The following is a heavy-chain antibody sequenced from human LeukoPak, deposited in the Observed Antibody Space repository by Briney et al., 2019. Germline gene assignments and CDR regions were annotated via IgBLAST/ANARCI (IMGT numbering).Heavy chain of an antibody. D-gene: IGHD2-15*01. V-gene: IGHV3-30-3*01. CDR3: ARGPYCGGGTCYTLGAFDI. Sequence: GGSLRLSCAASGFTFSNYAVHWVRQAPGKGLEWVAVLSHDGSNEYYADSVKGRFTVSRDNSRNTLYLQMNSLRDEDTAVYYCARGPYCGGGTCYTLGAFDIWGQGTLASVSS. J-gene: IGHJ3*02. CDR2: LSHDGSNE. CDR1: GFTFSNYA.